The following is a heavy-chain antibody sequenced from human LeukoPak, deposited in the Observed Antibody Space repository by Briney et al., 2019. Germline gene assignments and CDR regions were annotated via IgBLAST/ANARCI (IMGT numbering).Heavy chain of an antibody. V-gene: IGHV3-30*02. Sequence: GGSLRLSCAASGFTFSSYGMHWVRQAPGKGLEWVAFIRYDGSNKYYADSVKGRFTISRDNSKSTLYLQMNSLRAEDTAVYYCAKEGSSSRFDPWGQGTLVTVSS. CDR1: GFTFSSYG. CDR2: IRYDGSNK. CDR3: AKEGSSSRFDP. D-gene: IGHD6-13*01. J-gene: IGHJ5*02.